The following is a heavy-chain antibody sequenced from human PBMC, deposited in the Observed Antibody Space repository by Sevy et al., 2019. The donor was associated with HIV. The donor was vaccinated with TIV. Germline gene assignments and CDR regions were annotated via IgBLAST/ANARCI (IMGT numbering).Heavy chain of an antibody. Sequence: ASVKVSCKVSGYTLTELSMHWVRQAPGKGLEWMGRFDPEDGETIYAQKFQGRATLTEDTSTDTAYMELSSLRSEDTAVYYCATAREYYEDSSGYLDFWGQGTLVTVSS. D-gene: IGHD3-22*01. J-gene: IGHJ4*02. V-gene: IGHV1-24*01. CDR3: ATAREYYEDSSGYLDF. CDR2: FDPEDGET. CDR1: GYTLTELS.